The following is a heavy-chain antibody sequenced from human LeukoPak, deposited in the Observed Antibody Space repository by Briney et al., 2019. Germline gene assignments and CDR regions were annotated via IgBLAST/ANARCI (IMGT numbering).Heavy chain of an antibody. V-gene: IGHV1-46*03. Sequence: SVKVSCKASGGTFSSYAISWVRQAPGQGLEWMGIINPSGGSTSYAQKFQGRVTMTRDTSTSTVYMELSSLRSEDTAVYYCARAKEIVGATSSFDYWGQGTLVTVSS. CDR3: ARAKEIVGATSSFDY. CDR1: GGTFSSYA. D-gene: IGHD1-26*01. J-gene: IGHJ4*02. CDR2: INPSGGST.